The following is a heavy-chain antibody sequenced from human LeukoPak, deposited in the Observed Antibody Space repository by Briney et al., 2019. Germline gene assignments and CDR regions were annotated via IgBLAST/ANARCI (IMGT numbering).Heavy chain of an antibody. CDR3: ARDLSIAAAGTGRDY. CDR2: IYSGGRT. V-gene: IGHV3-66*01. D-gene: IGHD6-13*01. CDR1: GFTVSSNY. J-gene: IGHJ4*02. Sequence: GGSLRLSCAASGFTVSSNYMSWVRQAPGKGLEWVSVIYSGGRTYYADSVKGRFTISRDSSKNTLYLQMNSLRAEDTAVYYCARDLSIAAAGTGRDYWGQGTLVTVSS.